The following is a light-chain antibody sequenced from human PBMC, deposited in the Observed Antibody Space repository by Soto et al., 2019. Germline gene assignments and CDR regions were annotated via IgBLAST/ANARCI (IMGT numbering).Light chain of an antibody. J-gene: IGLJ1*01. CDR2: GNN. Sequence: QSALTQPPSVYGAPGQTVIISCSGSSSNLGAPYDVNWFRQLPGTVPRLLIYGNNNRPSGVPRRFSGSKSGNTASLTVSGLQAVDEADYYCGSYSDTNIYVFGTGTKVTVL. V-gene: IGLV1-40*01. CDR3: GSYSDTNIYV. CDR1: SSNLGAPYD.